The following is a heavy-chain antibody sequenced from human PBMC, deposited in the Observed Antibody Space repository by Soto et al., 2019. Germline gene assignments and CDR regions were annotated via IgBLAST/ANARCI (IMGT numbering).Heavy chain of an antibody. J-gene: IGHJ6*03. D-gene: IGHD2-2*01. Sequence: PSETLSLTCAVYGGSFSGYYWSWIRQPPGKGLEWIGEINHSGSTNYNPSLKSRVTISVGTSKNQFSLKLSSVTAADTAVYYCARGGKVVPAAIYYYYYYMDVWGKGTTVTVSS. CDR2: INHSGST. CDR3: ARGGKVVPAAIYYYYYYMDV. CDR1: GGSFSGYY. V-gene: IGHV4-34*01.